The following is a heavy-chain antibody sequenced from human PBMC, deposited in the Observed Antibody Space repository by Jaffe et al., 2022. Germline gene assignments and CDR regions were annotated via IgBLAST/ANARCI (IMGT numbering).Heavy chain of an antibody. V-gene: IGHV3-21*01. J-gene: IGHJ6*03. D-gene: IGHD3-3*01. CDR1: GFTFSSYS. CDR3: ARGGGLRFLEWLSEDYYYYMDV. Sequence: EVQLVESGGGLVKPGGSLRLSCAASGFTFSSYSMNWVRQAPGKGLEWVSSISSSSSYIYYADSVKGRFTISRDNAKNSLYLQMNSLRAEDTAVYYCARGGGLRFLEWLSEDYYYYMDVWGKGTTVTVSS. CDR2: ISSSSSYI.